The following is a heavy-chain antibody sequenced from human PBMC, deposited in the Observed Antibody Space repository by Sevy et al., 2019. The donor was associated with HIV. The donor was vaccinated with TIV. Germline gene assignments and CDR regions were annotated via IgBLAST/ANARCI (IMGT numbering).Heavy chain of an antibody. V-gene: IGHV1-18*01. CDR1: GYTFTSYG. CDR2: ISAYNGNT. J-gene: IGHJ4*02. D-gene: IGHD6-13*01. Sequence: ASVKVSCKASGYTFTSYGISWVRQAPGQGLEWMGWISAYNGNTNYAQKLQGRVTMTTDTSPSTAYMELRSLGSDDTAVYYCAISGRQQQETFDYWGQGTLVTVSS. CDR3: AISGRQQQETFDY.